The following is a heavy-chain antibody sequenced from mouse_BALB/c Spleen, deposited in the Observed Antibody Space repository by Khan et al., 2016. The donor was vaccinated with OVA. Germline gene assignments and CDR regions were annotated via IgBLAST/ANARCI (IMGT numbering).Heavy chain of an antibody. CDR1: GFTFSAYS. CDR2: ISSGADYI. D-gene: IGHD4-1*01. CDR3: ASHLTGSFAY. J-gene: IGHJ3*01. Sequence: EVELVESGGDLVKPGGSLKLSCAASGFTFSAYSMSWVRQTPDKRLEWVATISSGADYIYYPDGVKGRFTISRDNAKNTLYLQMSSLKSEDTAMYYWASHLTGSFAYWGQGTLVTVSA. V-gene: IGHV5-6*01.